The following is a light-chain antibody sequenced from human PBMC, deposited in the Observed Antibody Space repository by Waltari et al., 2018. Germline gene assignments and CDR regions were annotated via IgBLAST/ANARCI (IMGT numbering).Light chain of an antibody. CDR1: SSNIGSNT. J-gene: IGLJ1*01. V-gene: IGLV1-44*01. Sequence: QSVLTQPPSASGTPGQRVTISCSGSSSNIGSNTANWYQQPPGPAPKLLIYSNNRRPSGVPDRFSGSKSGTSASLAISGLQSEDEADYYCAAWDDSLNGHYVFGTGTKVTVL. CDR2: SNN. CDR3: AAWDDSLNGHYV.